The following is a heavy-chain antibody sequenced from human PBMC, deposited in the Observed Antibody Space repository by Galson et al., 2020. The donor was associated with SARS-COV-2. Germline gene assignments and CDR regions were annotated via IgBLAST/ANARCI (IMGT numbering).Heavy chain of an antibody. V-gene: IGHV3-30*01. CDR2: ISYDGTDK. Sequence: GESLKISCAASGFTFSSHAMHWVRQAPGKGLEWVAIISYDGTDKYNADSVKGRFTISRDNSKNTLYLQMNSLRAEDTAVYYCARETHDYTSSWFDYWGQGTLVTVSS. D-gene: IGHD6-13*01. J-gene: IGHJ5*01. CDR3: ARETHDYTSSWFDY. CDR1: GFTFSSHA.